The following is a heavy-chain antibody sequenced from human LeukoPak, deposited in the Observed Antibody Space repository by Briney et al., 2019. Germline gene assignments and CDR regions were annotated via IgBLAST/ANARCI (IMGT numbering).Heavy chain of an antibody. V-gene: IGHV4-59*01. CDR2: IYYSGST. J-gene: IGHJ3*02. D-gene: IGHD6-13*01. CDR1: GGSISSYY. CDR3: ASHSSSWSDDAFDI. Sequence: PSETLSLTCTVSGGSISSYYWSWIRQPPGKGLEWIGYIYYSGSTNYNPSLKSRVTISVDTSKNQFSLKLSSVTAADTAVYYCASHSSSWSDDAFDIWGQGTMVTVSS.